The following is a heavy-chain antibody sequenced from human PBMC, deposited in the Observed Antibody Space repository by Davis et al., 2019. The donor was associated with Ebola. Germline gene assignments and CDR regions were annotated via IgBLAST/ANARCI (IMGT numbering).Heavy chain of an antibody. Sequence: GESLKISCAASGFTFSSYSMNWVRQAPGKGLEWVSSISGSSSYIYYADSVKGRFTISRDNAKNSLYLQMNSLRAEDTAAYYCARDEGVILVFHGMDVWGQGTTVTVSS. CDR1: GFTFSSYS. D-gene: IGHD3-10*01. CDR3: ARDEGVILVFHGMDV. CDR2: ISGSSSYI. J-gene: IGHJ6*02. V-gene: IGHV3-21*01.